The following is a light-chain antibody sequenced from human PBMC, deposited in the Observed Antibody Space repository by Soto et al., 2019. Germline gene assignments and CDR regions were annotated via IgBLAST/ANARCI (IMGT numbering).Light chain of an antibody. CDR1: QGISTY. CDR3: QQSYRTPYT. J-gene: IGKJ2*01. CDR2: DAS. V-gene: IGKV1-39*01. Sequence: DIQMTQSPSSLSASVGDRVTITCRASQGISTYLVWYQQRQGRAPKLLIYDASSLLSGVPSRFSGSGSGTDFTLPISSHQPEDFATNYWQQSYRTPYTFGQGTKLETK.